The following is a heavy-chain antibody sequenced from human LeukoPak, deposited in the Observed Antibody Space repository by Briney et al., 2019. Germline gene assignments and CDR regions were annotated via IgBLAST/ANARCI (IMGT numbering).Heavy chain of an antibody. J-gene: IGHJ4*02. CDR1: GGSFSGYY. D-gene: IGHD3-22*01. CDR3: AREENYYDSSGPSHY. V-gene: IGHV4-34*01. Sequence: SETLSLTCAVYGGSFSGYYWSWIRQPPGKGLEWIGEINHSGSTNYNPSLKSRVTISVDTSKNQFSLKLSSVTAADTAVYYCAREENYYDSSGPSHYWGQGTLVTVSS. CDR2: INHSGST.